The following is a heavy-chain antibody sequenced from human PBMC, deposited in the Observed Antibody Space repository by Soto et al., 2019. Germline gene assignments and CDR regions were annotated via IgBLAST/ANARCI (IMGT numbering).Heavy chain of an antibody. J-gene: IGHJ4*02. D-gene: IGHD3-22*01. V-gene: IGHV3-74*01. CDR2: INSDGSST. CDR3: ARSFGAVVPMYYFDY. Sequence: GGSLRLSCAASGFTFSSYWMHWVRQAPGKGLVWVSRINSDGSSTSYADSVKGRFTISRDNAKNTLYLQMNSLRAEDTAVYYCARSFGAVVPMYYFDYWGQGTLVTVSS. CDR1: GFTFSSYW.